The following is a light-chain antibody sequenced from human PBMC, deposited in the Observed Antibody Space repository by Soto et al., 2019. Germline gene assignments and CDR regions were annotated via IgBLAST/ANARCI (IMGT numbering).Light chain of an antibody. CDR1: SSNVGGNP. J-gene: IGLJ1*01. CDR2: TNT. V-gene: IGLV1-44*01. CDR3: ASWDDSLNGPV. Sequence: SVLTQPPSASGTPGQRATISCSGSSSNVGGNPVNWYQHVPTTAPKLLIYTNTQRPSGVPDRFSGSKSGTSASLAISGLQSEDEADYYCASWDDSLNGPVFGTGTKVTVL.